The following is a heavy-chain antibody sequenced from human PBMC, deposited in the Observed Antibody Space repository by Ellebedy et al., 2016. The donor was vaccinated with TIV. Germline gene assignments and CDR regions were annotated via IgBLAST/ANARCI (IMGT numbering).Heavy chain of an antibody. CDR2: VFYSGSP. V-gene: IGHV4-39*01. Sequence: MPSETLSLTCSVSGGSVSSTRYYWAWIRQPPGKGLEYIGRVFYSGSPYYNPSFKSRVTLPADTSKNQFSLNLRTVTAAETAGSYCARTDPWQPIDDWGQGILVSVSS. CDR3: ARTDPWQPIDD. J-gene: IGHJ4*02. D-gene: IGHD2-21*02. CDR1: GGSVSSTRYY.